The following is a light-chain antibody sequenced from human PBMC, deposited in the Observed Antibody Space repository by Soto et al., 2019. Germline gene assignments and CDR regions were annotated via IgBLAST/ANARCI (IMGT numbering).Light chain of an antibody. CDR3: SSYTSATTYV. CDR1: SSDVGAYNY. CDR2: DVS. V-gene: IGLV2-14*01. Sequence: QSALTQPASVSGSPGQSITISCTGTSSDVGAYNYDSWYQQYPGEAPKVIIYDVSHRPAGVSNRFSGSKSGNTASLTISGLQTKYEADYYCSSYTSATTYVFGTGTKLTVL. J-gene: IGLJ1*01.